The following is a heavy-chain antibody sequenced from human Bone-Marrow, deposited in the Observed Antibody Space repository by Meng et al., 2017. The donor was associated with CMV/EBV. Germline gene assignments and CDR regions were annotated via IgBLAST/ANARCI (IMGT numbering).Heavy chain of an antibody. D-gene: IGHD5-24*01. CDR3: RIVEMATSEDY. CDR2: IYYSGST. J-gene: IGHJ4*02. Sequence: GSLRLSCSVSGDSISTSIYSWDWQGLEWIGYIYYSGSTNYNPSLKSRVTISVDTSKNQFSLKLSSVTAADTAVYYCRIVEMATSEDYWGQGTLVTVSS. CDR1: GDSISTSIYS. V-gene: IGHV4-61*05.